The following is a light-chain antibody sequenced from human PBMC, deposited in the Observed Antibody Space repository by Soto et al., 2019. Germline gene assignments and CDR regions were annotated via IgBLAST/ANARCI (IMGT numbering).Light chain of an antibody. J-gene: IGLJ1*01. CDR1: SSDVGAYNY. CDR3: SSYTSSNTEV. V-gene: IGLV2-14*03. CDR2: DVS. Sequence: QSALTQPASVSGSPGQSITISCTGTSSDVGAYNYVSWYQHHPGKAPKLIIYDVSDRPSGVSNRFSASKSGSTASLTISGIQAEDEADYYCSSYTSSNTEVFGTGTKVTVL.